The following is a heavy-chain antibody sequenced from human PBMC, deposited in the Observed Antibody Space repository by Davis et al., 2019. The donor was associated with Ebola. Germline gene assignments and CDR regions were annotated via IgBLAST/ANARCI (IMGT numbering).Heavy chain of an antibody. V-gene: IGHV3-30*03. J-gene: IGHJ3*01. D-gene: IGHD4-23*01. Sequence: GESLKISCAASGFTFSSYGMHWVRQAPGKGLEWVAVISYDGSNKYYADSVKGRFTISRDNSKNTLYLQMNSLRAEDTAVYYCARDLTSTVVTTTWGQGTMVTVSS. CDR2: ISYDGSNK. CDR1: GFTFSSYG. CDR3: ARDLTSTVVTTT.